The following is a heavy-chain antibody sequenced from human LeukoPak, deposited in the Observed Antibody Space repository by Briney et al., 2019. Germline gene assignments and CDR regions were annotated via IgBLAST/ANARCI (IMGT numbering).Heavy chain of an antibody. CDR3: ARLIAVAGTLSFFDY. CDR1: GGSISGYY. D-gene: IGHD6-19*01. V-gene: IGHV4-59*08. J-gene: IGHJ4*02. Sequence: SETLSLTCTVSGGSISGYYWSWIRQAPGKGLECIGYISYSGSTYYNTSLKSRLTISVDTSKNQFSLKLNSVTAADTAVYYCARLIAVAGTLSFFDYWGQGTLVTVSS. CDR2: ISYSGST.